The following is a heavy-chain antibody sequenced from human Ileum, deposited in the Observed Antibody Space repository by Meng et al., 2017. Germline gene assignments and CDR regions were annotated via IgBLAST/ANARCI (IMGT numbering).Heavy chain of an antibody. J-gene: IGHJ4*02. V-gene: IGHV3-30*09. CDR2: ISPDGGHR. D-gene: IGHD3-10*01. CDR1: GFIFNTHA. CDR3: LHDFGSGSPPFDS. Sequence: GGSLRLSCAASGFIFNTHAMHWVRQAPGTGLEWVAVISPDGGHRYVADSVKGRFAVSRDNSKNTLYLQMSSLRSEDTALYYCLHDFGSGSPPFDSWGKGTLVTISS.